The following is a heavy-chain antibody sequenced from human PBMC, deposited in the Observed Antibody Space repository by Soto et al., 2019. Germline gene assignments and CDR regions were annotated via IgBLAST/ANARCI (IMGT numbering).Heavy chain of an antibody. Sequence: GGSMRLSCTASGFTFTYYAFSWVCQAPGQGLGWVSAISANGQGIYYADSVRGRFTISRDNSKNTVFLHMDSLRAEDTAVYYCAKDRDYPRDQFHYWGQGTLVTVSS. CDR1: GFTFTYYA. CDR3: AKDRDYPRDQFHY. J-gene: IGHJ4*02. V-gene: IGHV3-23*01. CDR2: ISANGQGI. D-gene: IGHD2-2*01.